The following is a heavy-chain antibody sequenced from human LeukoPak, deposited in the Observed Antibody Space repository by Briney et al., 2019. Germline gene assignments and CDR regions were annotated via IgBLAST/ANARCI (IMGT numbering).Heavy chain of an antibody. D-gene: IGHD1-26*01. Sequence: SETLSLTCTVSGGSISNNTWSWSWIRQPAGKGLEWIGRIYTSGSTNYNPSLKSRVTISVDTSKNQFSLKLSSVTAADTAVYYCARVGGIYYYYMDVWGKGTMVTVSS. CDR1: GGSISNNTWS. V-gene: IGHV4-61*02. CDR3: ARVGGIYYYYMDV. CDR2: IYTSGST. J-gene: IGHJ6*03.